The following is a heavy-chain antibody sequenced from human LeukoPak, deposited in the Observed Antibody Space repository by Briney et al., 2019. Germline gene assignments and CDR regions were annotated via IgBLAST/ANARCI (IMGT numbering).Heavy chain of an antibody. J-gene: IGHJ5*02. CDR3: ARALGSCSGGSCTRGYNWFDP. V-gene: IGHV4-39*01. CDR1: GGSISSSSDY. Sequence: SETLSLTCTVSGGSISSSSDYWVWIRQPPGKGLEWIGSISYSGSTYYNPSLKSRVTISVDTSKNQFSLKLSSVTAADTAVYYCARALGSCSGGSCTRGYNWFDPWGQGTLVTVPS. D-gene: IGHD2-15*01. CDR2: ISYSGST.